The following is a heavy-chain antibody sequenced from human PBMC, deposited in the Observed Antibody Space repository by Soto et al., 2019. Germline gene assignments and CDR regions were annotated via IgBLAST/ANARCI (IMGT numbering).Heavy chain of an antibody. CDR2: IYYSGST. V-gene: IGHV4-61*01. D-gene: IGHD3-22*01. CDR1: GGSVSSGSYY. Sequence: ETLSLTCTVSGGSVSSGSYYWSWIRQPPGKGLEWIGYIYYSGSTNYNPSLKSRVTISVDTSKNQFSLKLSSVTAADTAVYYCARDSLDYYDSSGYRPFDYWGQGTLVTVSS. CDR3: ARDSLDYYDSSGYRPFDY. J-gene: IGHJ4*02.